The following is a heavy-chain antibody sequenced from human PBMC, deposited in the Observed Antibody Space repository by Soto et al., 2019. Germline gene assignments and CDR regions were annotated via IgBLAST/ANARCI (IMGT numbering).Heavy chain of an antibody. D-gene: IGHD2-21*02. Sequence: VKVSCKASSGTFSSYAISLLRQAPGQGLEWSVGIIPIFGTANYAQKFQGRVTITADESTSTAYMELSSLRSEDTAVYYCASSGIVVVTATPSYYYYYGMDVWGQGTTVTVSS. CDR1: SGTFSSYA. J-gene: IGHJ6*02. CDR3: ASSGIVVVTATPSYYYYYGMDV. CDR2: IIPIFGTA. V-gene: IGHV1-69*01.